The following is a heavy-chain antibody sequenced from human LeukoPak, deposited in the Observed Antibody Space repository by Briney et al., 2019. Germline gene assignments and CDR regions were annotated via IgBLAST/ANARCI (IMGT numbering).Heavy chain of an antibody. J-gene: IGHJ4*02. CDR1: GLTFSSYA. V-gene: IGHV3-30*04. Sequence: GGSLRLSCAASGLTFSSYAMHWVRQAPGKGREWVAVISYDGRNKKYADCVKGRFTISRDNSKNTLYLQMNSLRAEDTAVYYCARTLIEYSVSSCYFDYWGQGTLVTVSS. CDR2: ISYDGRNK. D-gene: IGHD6-6*01. CDR3: ARTLIEYSVSSCYFDY.